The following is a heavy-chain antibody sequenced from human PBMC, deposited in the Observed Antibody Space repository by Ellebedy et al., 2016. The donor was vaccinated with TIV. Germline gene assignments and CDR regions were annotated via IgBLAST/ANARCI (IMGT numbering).Heavy chain of an antibody. CDR1: GGSFLGYY. CDR2: INPSGNV. V-gene: IGHV4-34*01. CDR3: SRGRRFSASYHPMMATFEV. J-gene: IGHJ3*01. Sequence: SETLSLTXSVQGGSFLGYYWSWIRQSPGKGLEWIGDINPSGNVNYTTSLKSRLIMSIDTSKRQISLNLKSLTAADTAIYYCSRGRRFSASYHPMMATFEVWGQGTTVIVSS. D-gene: IGHD3-10*01.